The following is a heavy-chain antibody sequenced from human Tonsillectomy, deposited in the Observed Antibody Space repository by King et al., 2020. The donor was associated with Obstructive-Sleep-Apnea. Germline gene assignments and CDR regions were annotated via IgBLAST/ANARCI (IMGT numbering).Heavy chain of an antibody. CDR2: IYYSGGT. V-gene: IGHV4-31*03. D-gene: IGHD3-16*01. CDR3: ARGGPLRF. Sequence: HVQLQESGPGLVEPSRTLSLTCSLSGVSITSDDSYWTWIRHHPGKGLEWIGHIYYSGGTSYTPSLKGRVTISIDSTENQFSLKLRSVTAADTAIYYCARGGPLRFWGQGTLVTVSS. CDR1: GVSITSDDSY. J-gene: IGHJ4*02.